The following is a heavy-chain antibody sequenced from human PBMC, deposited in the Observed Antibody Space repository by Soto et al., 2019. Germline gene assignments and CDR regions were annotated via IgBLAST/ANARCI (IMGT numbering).Heavy chain of an antibody. D-gene: IGHD6-13*01. J-gene: IGHJ4*02. CDR2: VYYSGST. CDR1: GGSISGYY. Sequence: SETLSLTCTVSGGSISGYYLSWFRQPPGKGLEWIASVYYSGSTNYNPSLKSRMTINPDTSKNQFSLQLNSVTPEDTAVYYCARLVGNSWLDCWGQGTLVTVSS. V-gene: IGHV4-59*12. CDR3: ARLVGNSWLDC.